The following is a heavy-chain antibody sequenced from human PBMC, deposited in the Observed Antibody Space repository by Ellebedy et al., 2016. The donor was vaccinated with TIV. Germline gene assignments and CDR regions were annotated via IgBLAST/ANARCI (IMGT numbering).Heavy chain of an antibody. J-gene: IGHJ5*02. CDR2: IRSKAYGGTT. Sequence: GESLKISCTASGFTFGDYAMSWFRQAPGKGLEWVGFIRSKAYGGTTEYAASVKGRFTISRDDSKSIAYLQMNSLKTEDTAVYYCTRAGYSGYDLDWFDPWGQGTLVTVSS. CDR1: GFTFGDYA. CDR3: TRAGYSGYDLDWFDP. V-gene: IGHV3-49*03. D-gene: IGHD5-12*01.